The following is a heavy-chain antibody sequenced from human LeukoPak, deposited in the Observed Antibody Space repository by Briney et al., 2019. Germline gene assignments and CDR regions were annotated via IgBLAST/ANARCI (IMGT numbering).Heavy chain of an antibody. Sequence: GGSLRLSCAASGFTVSSNYMSWVRQAPGKGLEWVSVIYSGGSTYYADSVKGRFTISRDNSKNTLYLQMNSLRAEDTAVYYCARDPSSGWYFGRSGAFDIWGQGTMVTVSS. D-gene: IGHD6-19*01. V-gene: IGHV3-53*01. CDR3: ARDPSSGWYFGRSGAFDI. CDR1: GFTVSSNY. J-gene: IGHJ3*02. CDR2: IYSGGST.